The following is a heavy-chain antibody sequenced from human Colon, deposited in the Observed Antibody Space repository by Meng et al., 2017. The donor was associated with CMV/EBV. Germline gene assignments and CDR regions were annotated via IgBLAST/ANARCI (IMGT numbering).Heavy chain of an antibody. CDR3: ARDVVTIFGVDFDP. J-gene: IGHJ5*02. V-gene: IGHV4-39*07. CDR1: GRSISSSRYY. CDR2: IYYSGST. D-gene: IGHD3-3*01. Sequence: GRSISSSRYYWGWIRQPPGKGLEWIGSIYYSGSTYYNPSLKSRVTISVDTSKNQFSLKLSSVTAADTAVYYCARDVVTIFGVDFDPWGQGTLVTVSS.